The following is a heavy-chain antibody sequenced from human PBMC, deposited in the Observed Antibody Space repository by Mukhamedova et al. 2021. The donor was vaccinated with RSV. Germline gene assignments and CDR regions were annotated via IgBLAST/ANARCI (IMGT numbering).Heavy chain of an antibody. CDR3: ARHFPYYGMDV. V-gene: IGHV3-11*06. J-gene: IGHJ6*02. CDR2: ISSSSSYT. Sequence: EWVSYISSSSSYTNYADSVKGRFTISRDNAKNSLYLQMNSLRAEDTAVYYCARHFPYYGMDVWGQGTTVTV.